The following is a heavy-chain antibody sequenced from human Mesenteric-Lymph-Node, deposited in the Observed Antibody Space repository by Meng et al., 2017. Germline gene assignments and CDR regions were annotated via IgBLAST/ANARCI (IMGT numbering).Heavy chain of an antibody. D-gene: IGHD3-9*01. J-gene: IGHJ3*02. CDR1: GYTFTGYD. Sequence: ASVKVSCKASGYTFTGYDIHWVRQAPGQGLEWMGWINPNSGDTNYAQQYRGRVTMTRDTSTSTAYMELSRLRSDDTAVYYCATDILKGYRYRGDSFDIWGQGTMVTVSS. V-gene: IGHV1-2*02. CDR2: INPNSGDT. CDR3: ATDILKGYRYRGDSFDI.